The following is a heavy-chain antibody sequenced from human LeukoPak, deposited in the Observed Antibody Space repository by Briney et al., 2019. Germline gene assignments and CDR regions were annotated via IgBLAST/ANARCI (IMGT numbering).Heavy chain of an antibody. D-gene: IGHD3-16*01. CDR2: TKQDGSEK. CDR3: VGGSHMDV. Sequence: GGSLRLSCAASGFIFSSYWMTWVRQAPGKGLEWVANTKQDGSEKYYVDSVKGRFTISRDNAKKSLYLQMNSLRVEDTAVYYCVGGSHMDVWGKGTTVTVFS. V-gene: IGHV3-7*01. J-gene: IGHJ6*03. CDR1: GFIFSSYW.